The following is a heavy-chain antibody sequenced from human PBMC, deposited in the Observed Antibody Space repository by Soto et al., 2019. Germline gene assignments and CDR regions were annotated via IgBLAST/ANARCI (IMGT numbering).Heavy chain of an antibody. V-gene: IGHV3-48*01. J-gene: IGHJ5*02. CDR2: ISSSSSTI. CDR1: GFTFGDYA. CDR3: ARDYDFWSDYNWFDP. D-gene: IGHD3-3*01. Sequence: GSLRLSCTASGFTFGDYAMSWFRQAPGKGLEWVSYISSSSSTIYYADSVKGRFTISRDNAKNSLYLQMNSLRAEDTAVYYCARDYDFWSDYNWFDPWGQGTLVPVSS.